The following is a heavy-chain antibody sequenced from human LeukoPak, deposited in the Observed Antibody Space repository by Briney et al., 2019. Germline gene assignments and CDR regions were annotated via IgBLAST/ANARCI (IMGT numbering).Heavy chain of an antibody. D-gene: IGHD6-6*01. V-gene: IGHV4-34*01. CDR3: ARGLRQLVRSWHY. CDR2: INHSGST. Sequence: PSETLSLTCAVYGGSFSGYYWSWIRQPPGKGLEWIGEINHSGSTNYNPSLKSRVTISVDTSKNQFSLKLSSVTAADTAVYYCARGLRQLVRSWHYWRQGTLVTVSS. J-gene: IGHJ4*02. CDR1: GGSFSGYY.